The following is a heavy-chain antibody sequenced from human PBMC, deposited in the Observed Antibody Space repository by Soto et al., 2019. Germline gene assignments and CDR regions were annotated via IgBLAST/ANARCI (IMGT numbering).Heavy chain of an antibody. CDR2: VYYTGST. V-gene: IGHV4-34*01. Sequence: SETLSLTCSVSGGSFNSNYWSWVRQPPGKGLEWIGEVYYTGSTNYNPSLKSRVTISADTSQKQFSLKLTSMTAADTARYYCASARWDYWGQGTLVTVSS. CDR3: ASARWDY. CDR1: GGSFNSNY. J-gene: IGHJ4*02.